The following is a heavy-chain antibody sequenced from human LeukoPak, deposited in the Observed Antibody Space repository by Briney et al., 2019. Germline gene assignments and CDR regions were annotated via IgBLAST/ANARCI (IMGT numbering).Heavy chain of an antibody. CDR2: IYWDDDK. V-gene: IGHV2-5*02. D-gene: IGHD4-17*01. J-gene: IGHJ3*01. Sequence: ESGPTLVKPTQTLTLTCTFSGFSLSSSGVGVGWIRQPPGKALEWLALIYWDDDKRYSPSLKSRLTITKDTSKNQVVLTLTNMDPVDTGTYYCAHSGTVTSPHDAFDVWGRGTMVTVSS. CDR3: AHSGTVTSPHDAFDV. CDR1: GFSLSSSGVG.